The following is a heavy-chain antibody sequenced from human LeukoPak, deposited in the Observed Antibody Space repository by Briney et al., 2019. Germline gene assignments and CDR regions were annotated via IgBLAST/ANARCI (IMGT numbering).Heavy chain of an antibody. D-gene: IGHD3-22*01. V-gene: IGHV3-11*04. CDR1: GFTFSDYY. J-gene: IGHJ4*02. CDR3: ARDSYYYYDSSGYTY. CDR2: ISSSGSTI. Sequence: GGSLRLSCAASGFTFSDYYMSWIRQAPGKGLEWVSYISSSGSTIYYADSVKGRFTISRDNAKNSLYLQMNSLRAEDTAVYYCARDSYYYYDSSGYTYWGQGTLVTVSS.